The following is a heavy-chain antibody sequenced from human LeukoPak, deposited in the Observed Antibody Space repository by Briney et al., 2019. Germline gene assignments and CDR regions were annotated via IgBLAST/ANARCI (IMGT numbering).Heavy chain of an antibody. Sequence: SVKVSCKASGGTFSSYAISWVRQAPGQGLEWMGGIIPIFGTANYAQKFQGRVTITADESTSTAYMELSSLRVEDTGIYYCVKVAKYYYGSETYYFFEHWGQGTPVTASS. D-gene: IGHD3-10*01. CDR1: GGTFSSYA. CDR2: IIPIFGTA. CDR3: VKVAKYYYGSETYYFFEH. J-gene: IGHJ4*02. V-gene: IGHV1-69*13.